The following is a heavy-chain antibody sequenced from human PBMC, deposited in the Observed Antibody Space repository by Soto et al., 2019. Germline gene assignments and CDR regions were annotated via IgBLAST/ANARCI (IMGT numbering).Heavy chain of an antibody. J-gene: IGHJ4*02. V-gene: IGHV4-31*03. D-gene: IGHD3-10*01. CDR2: IYYSGST. CDR3: ARGHDHYYGSGSYFDFGY. Sequence: PLSLTCTVSCGSISSGVYYWSWIRQHPGKGLDWIGYIYYSGSTYYNPSLKSRVTISVDTSKNQLSLKLSSVTAADTAVYYCARGHDHYYGSGSYFDFGYWGQGTLVTVSS. CDR1: CGSISSGVYY.